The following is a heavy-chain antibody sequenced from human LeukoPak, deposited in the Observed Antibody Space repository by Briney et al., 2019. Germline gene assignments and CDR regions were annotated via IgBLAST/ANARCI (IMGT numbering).Heavy chain of an antibody. D-gene: IGHD2-8*02. J-gene: IGHJ4*02. CDR3: ARVSTGTIFDY. CDR1: GYTFTDYY. V-gene: IGHV1-46*01. Sequence: ASVKVSCKASGYTFTDYYIHWVRQAPGQGLEWMGIINPTGGTTVYTQKLQGRVTMTRDTATSTVNMDLISLRSEDTAVYYCARVSTGTIFDYWGQGTLVTVSS. CDR2: INPTGGTT.